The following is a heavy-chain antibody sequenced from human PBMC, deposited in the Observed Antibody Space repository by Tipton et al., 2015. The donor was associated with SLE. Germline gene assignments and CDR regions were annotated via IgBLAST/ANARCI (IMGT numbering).Heavy chain of an antibody. CDR1: GFTFSSYA. J-gene: IGHJ4*02. CDR3: AKRPLGSSWYIDY. D-gene: IGHD6-13*01. CDR2: TWFDGSYS. Sequence: SLRLSCAASGFTFSSYAMHWVRQAPGRGLEWGAVTWFDGSYSYYGDSVRGRFTISRDNSKNTLSLQMNSLRAEDTAVYYCAKRPLGSSWYIDYWGQGTLVTVSS. V-gene: IGHV3-33*06.